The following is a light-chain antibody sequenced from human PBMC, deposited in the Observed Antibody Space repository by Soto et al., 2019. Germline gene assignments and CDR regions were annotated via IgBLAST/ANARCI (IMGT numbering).Light chain of an antibody. V-gene: IGLV2-11*01. J-gene: IGLJ1*01. Sequence: QSALTQPRSVSGSLGQSVTISCTGTSSDVGTYNYVSWYQQHPGKAPKVMIYDVSERPSGVPDRFSGSKSGKTASLTISGLQAEDEADYYCCSYAGSPRYVLGTGTKLTVL. CDR1: SSDVGTYNY. CDR2: DVS. CDR3: CSYAGSPRYV.